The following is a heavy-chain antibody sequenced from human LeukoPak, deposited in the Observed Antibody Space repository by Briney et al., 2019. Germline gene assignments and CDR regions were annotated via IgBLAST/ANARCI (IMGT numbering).Heavy chain of an antibody. Sequence: SETLSLTCTISGGSVSDYYWSWIRQSPGKGLEWIGYIYHTGSTSYSPSLKSRVTISADTSQNQFTLKLSSVTAADTAVYYCASRKLGNDYWGQGTLVTVSS. CDR1: GGSVSDYY. D-gene: IGHD7-27*01. CDR3: ASRKLGNDY. CDR2: IYHTGST. J-gene: IGHJ4*02. V-gene: IGHV4-59*02.